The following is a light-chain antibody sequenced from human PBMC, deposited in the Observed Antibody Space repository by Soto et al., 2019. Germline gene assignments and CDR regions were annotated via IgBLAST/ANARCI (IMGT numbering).Light chain of an antibody. CDR3: PHYNSYLWT. J-gene: IGKJ1*01. V-gene: IGKV1-5*03. Sequence: DIPMTQSPSTLSGSVGDRVTITCRASQTISSWLAWYQQKPGKAPKLLIYKASTLKSGVPSRFSGSGSGTEFTLTISSLQPDDFATYYCPHYNSYLWTSAHGTMADI. CDR2: KAS. CDR1: QTISSW.